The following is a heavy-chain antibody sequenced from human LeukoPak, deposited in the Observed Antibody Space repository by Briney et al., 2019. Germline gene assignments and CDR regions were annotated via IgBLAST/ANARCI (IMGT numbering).Heavy chain of an antibody. CDR1: GGTFSSYA. J-gene: IGHJ4*02. V-gene: IGHV1-69*05. Sequence: GASVKVSCKASGGTFSSYAISWVRQAPGQGLEWMGGIIPIFGTANYAQKFQGRVTITTDESTSTAYMELSSLRSEDTAGYYCARSSTGRQLYYYDSSGFGFDYWGQGTLVTVSS. CDR3: ARSSTGRQLYYYDSSGFGFDY. D-gene: IGHD3-22*01. CDR2: IIPIFGTA.